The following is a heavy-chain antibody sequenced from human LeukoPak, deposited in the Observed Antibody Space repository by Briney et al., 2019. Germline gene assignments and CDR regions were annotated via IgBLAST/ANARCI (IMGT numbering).Heavy chain of an antibody. D-gene: IGHD6-19*01. Sequence: GASVKVSCKASGYTFTSYYMHWVRQAPGQGLEWMGIINPSGGSTSYAQKFQGRVTMTRDTSTSTVYMELSSLRSEDTAVYYCARDRGSSGWYGGFDYGGQGTLVTVSS. CDR1: GYTFTSYY. CDR3: ARDRGSSGWYGGFDY. V-gene: IGHV1-46*01. CDR2: INPSGGST. J-gene: IGHJ4*02.